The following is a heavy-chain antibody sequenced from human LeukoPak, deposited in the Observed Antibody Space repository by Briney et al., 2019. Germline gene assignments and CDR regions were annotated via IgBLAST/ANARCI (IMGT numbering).Heavy chain of an antibody. V-gene: IGHV4-39*01. D-gene: IGHD3-9*01. CDR2: IYYSGST. Sequence: SSETLSLTCTVSGGSISSSSYYWGWIRQPPGRGLEWIGTIYYSGSTYYNPSLKSRVTISVDTSKNQFSLKLSSVTAADTAVYYCARSGYFDWLLFDYWGQGTLVTVSS. CDR3: ARSGYFDWLLFDY. J-gene: IGHJ4*02. CDR1: GGSISSSSYY.